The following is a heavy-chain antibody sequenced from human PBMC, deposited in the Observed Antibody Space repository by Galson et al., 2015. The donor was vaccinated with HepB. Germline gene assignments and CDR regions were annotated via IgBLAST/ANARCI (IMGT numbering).Heavy chain of an antibody. D-gene: IGHD1-26*01. J-gene: IGHJ3*02. Sequence: SLRLSCAASGFTLTNYIMYWVRQAPGKGLECVAVVSSDGTNKNYADSVKGRFTISRDKSENTLYLQMNSLRAEDTAVYYCARVNEWELPKWGAFDIWGQGTKVTVSS. CDR2: VSSDGTNK. CDR3: ARVNEWELPKWGAFDI. CDR1: GFTLTNYI. V-gene: IGHV3-30-3*01.